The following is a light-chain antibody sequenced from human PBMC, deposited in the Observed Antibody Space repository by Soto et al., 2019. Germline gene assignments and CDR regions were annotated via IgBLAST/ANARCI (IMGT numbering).Light chain of an antibody. CDR1: SSDVGGYNY. Sequence: QSALTQPPSASGSPGQSVTISCTGTSSDVGGYNYVSWYQHHPGKAPKLMISEVSDRPSGVSNRFSGSKSGNTASLTISGLQAEDEADYHCSSYTSSSTSVFGTGTKLTVL. CDR3: SSYTSSSTSV. J-gene: IGLJ1*01. CDR2: EVS. V-gene: IGLV2-14*01.